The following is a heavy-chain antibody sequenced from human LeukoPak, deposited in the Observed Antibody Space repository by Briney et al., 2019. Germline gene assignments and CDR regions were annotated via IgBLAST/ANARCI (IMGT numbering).Heavy chain of an antibody. CDR3: ARRSRSGFFDY. Sequence: SETLSLTCAVSGGSINSNTYYCGWIRQPPRECLEWIGCVYSSGSTFYNPSLKSRVAISADTSKNQFSLRLRSVTAPDTAVYYCARRSRSGFFDYWGQGTLVTVSS. CDR2: VYSSGST. CDR1: GGSINSNTYY. V-gene: IGHV4-39*01. D-gene: IGHD3-10*01. J-gene: IGHJ4*02.